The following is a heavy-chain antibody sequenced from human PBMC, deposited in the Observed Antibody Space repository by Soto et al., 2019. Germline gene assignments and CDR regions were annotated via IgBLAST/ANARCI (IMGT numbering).Heavy chain of an antibody. CDR2: IYYSGST. V-gene: IGHV4-31*03. D-gene: IGHD5-18*01. Sequence: SETLSLTCTVSGGSISSGGFYWNWVRQHPGKGLECIGYIYYSGSTYYNPSLKSRVTISMDTSQNQFSLRLTSVTAADTAVYYCARGQYRESHSYLVYCDQGTLGTV. CDR3: ARGQYRESHSYLVY. CDR1: GGSISSGGFY. J-gene: IGHJ4*02.